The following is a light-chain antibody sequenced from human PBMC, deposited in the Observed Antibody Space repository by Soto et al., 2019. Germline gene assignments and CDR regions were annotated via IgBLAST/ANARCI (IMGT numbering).Light chain of an antibody. Sequence: DIQMTQSPSTLSAPVGDRVTITCRASQSISSWLAWYQQKPGKAPKLLIYKASSLESGVPSRFSGSGSGTEFTLTISSLQPDDCATYYCQQYNSYWTFGQGTKVEIK. CDR3: QQYNSYWT. J-gene: IGKJ1*01. CDR1: QSISSW. V-gene: IGKV1-5*03. CDR2: KAS.